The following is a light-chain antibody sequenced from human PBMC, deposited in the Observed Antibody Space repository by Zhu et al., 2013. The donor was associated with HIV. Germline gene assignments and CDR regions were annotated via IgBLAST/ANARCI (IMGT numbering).Light chain of an antibody. CDR3: QQYGSSPYS. J-gene: IGKJ2*03. CDR2: AAK. CDR1: QTVISNY. V-gene: IGKV3-20*01. Sequence: EIVLTQSPGTLSLSAGAGATLSCRASQTVISNYLAWYHQKPGQTPRLLIHAAKSRDTGIPDRFRGSGSGTNFTLTIDRLQPEDFGIYYCQQYGSSPYSFGQGTRLEL.